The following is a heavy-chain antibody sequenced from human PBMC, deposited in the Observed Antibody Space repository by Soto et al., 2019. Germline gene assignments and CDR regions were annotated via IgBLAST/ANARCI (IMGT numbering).Heavy chain of an antibody. Sequence: EVQLVESGGGLVQPGGSLRLSCAASGFTCSSYWMSWVRQAPGKGLEWVANIKQDGSEKYYVDSVKGRFTISRDNAKNSLYLQMNSLRAEDTAVYYCARSGRYYYYGMDVWGQGTTVTVSS. V-gene: IGHV3-7*01. CDR3: ARSGRYYYYGMDV. D-gene: IGHD5-12*01. CDR2: IKQDGSEK. CDR1: GFTCSSYW. J-gene: IGHJ6*02.